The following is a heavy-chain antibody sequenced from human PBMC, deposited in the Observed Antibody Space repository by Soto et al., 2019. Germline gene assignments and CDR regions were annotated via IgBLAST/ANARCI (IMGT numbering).Heavy chain of an antibody. CDR2: ISGSGGTI. CDR3: ARETGLRSSGWSYCCDF. Sequence: EVQLVESGGGLVQPGGSLRLSCAASGFTLSSYSMHWVRQAPGKGLEWVSYISGSGGTIYYADSVKGRFTISRDNVKNSLSVQMNSLRDEDTAVYFCARETGLRSSGWSYCCDFWGQGTRVTVSS. J-gene: IGHJ4*02. CDR1: GFTLSSYS. V-gene: IGHV3-48*02. D-gene: IGHD6-19*01.